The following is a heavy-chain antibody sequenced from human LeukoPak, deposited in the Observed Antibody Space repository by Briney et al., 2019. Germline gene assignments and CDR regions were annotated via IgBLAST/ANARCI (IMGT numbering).Heavy chain of an antibody. J-gene: IGHJ4*02. D-gene: IGHD6-13*01. CDR3: ARGGRQQLVWGLFDY. Sequence: PGGSLRLSCAASGFTFSSYSMNWVRQAPGKGLEWVSSISSSSSYIYYADSVKGRFTISRDNAKNSLYLQMNSLRAEDTAVYYCARGGRQQLVWGLFDYCGQGTLVTVSS. CDR2: ISSSSSYI. CDR1: GFTFSSYS. V-gene: IGHV3-21*01.